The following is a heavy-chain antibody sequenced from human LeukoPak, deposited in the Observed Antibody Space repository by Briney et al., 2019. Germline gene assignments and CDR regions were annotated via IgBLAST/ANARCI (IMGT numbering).Heavy chain of an antibody. V-gene: IGHV4-59*08. CDR3: ARRRRSNWAFDS. Sequence: PSETLSLTCTVSGGSVDGYYWSWIRQPPGEELEWIGNIYYSGSTNYNPSLKSRVTISGDTSRNHFSLSLSSVTAADTAVYYCARRRRSNWAFDSWGQGTLVTVSS. D-gene: IGHD1-1*01. CDR1: GGSVDGYY. J-gene: IGHJ4*02. CDR2: IYYSGST.